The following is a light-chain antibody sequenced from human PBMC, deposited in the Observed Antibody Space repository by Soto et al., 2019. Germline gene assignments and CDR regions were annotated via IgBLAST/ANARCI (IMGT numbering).Light chain of an antibody. CDR1: QSVRNNY. CDR2: GAS. CDR3: QQYGDSPLLT. V-gene: IGKV3-20*01. Sequence: EIVLTQSPGTLSLSPGEGATLSCRASQSVRNNYLAWYQQKPGQAPSLLIYGASARATGIPDRFSGSGSGTDFTLTISGLEPEDFAVYYCQQYGDSPLLTFGGGTRVEIK. J-gene: IGKJ4*01.